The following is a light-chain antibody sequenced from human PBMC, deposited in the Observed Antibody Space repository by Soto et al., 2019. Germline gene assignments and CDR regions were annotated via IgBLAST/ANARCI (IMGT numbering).Light chain of an antibody. Sequence: EIVMTQSPATLSVSPGERATLSCRASQSVSSNLAWYQQQPGQPPRLLLYDASTRATGIPARCISSGSWTEVTITISSMQSEDVSVYYCQQQNNWPPWTFGQGTKVEIK. CDR3: QQQNNWPPWT. V-gene: IGKV3-15*01. J-gene: IGKJ1*01. CDR1: QSVSSN. CDR2: DAS.